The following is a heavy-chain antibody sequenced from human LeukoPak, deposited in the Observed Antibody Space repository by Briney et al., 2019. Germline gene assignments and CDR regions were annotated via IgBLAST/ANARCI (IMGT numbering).Heavy chain of an antibody. V-gene: IGHV4-34*01. D-gene: IGHD4/OR15-4a*01. CDR2: INHSGTT. Sequence: SETLSLTCGVYGASLSGYFWSWIPQFPGKGLEWIGEINHSGTTNYNPSLKSRVTMSVDTSKNQFSLKLSSVTAADTAVYFCAREGRMSMGIEYWGQGNLVTVSS. CDR1: GASLSGYF. CDR3: AREGRMSMGIEY. J-gene: IGHJ4*02.